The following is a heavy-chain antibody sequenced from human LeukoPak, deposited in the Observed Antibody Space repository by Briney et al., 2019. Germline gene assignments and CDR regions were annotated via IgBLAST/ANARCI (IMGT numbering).Heavy chain of an antibody. V-gene: IGHV4-61*08. Sequence: SETLSLTCTVSGASVSGSAYYWGWIRQPPGKGLEWIGNIYYSGSTKYNPSLKSRVTISVDTSKNQFSLKLSSVTAADTAVYYCARVKKGLGTSFDYWGQGTLVTVSS. J-gene: IGHJ4*02. CDR3: ARVKKGLGTSFDY. D-gene: IGHD2-2*01. CDR2: IYYSGST. CDR1: GASVSGSAYY.